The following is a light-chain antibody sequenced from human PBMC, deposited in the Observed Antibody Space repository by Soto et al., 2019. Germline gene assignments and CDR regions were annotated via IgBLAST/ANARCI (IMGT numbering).Light chain of an antibody. CDR1: QSISSY. J-gene: IGKJ4*01. CDR3: QQSYSTQT. CDR2: AAS. V-gene: IGKV1-39*01. Sequence: DIQMTQSPSSLSASVGDRVTITCRASQSISSYLNWYQQKPGKAPKLLIYAASSLQSGVPSRFSGSGSATDFTLTISSLQPEDFATYYCQQSYSTQTFGGGTKVEIK.